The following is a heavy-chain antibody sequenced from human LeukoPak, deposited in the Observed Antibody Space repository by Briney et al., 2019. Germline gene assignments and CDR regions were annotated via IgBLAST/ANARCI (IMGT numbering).Heavy chain of an antibody. D-gene: IGHD5-24*01. CDR3: ARGRMATPNRDYYYYMDV. CDR1: GGTFSSYA. V-gene: IGHV1-69*13. CDR2: IIPIFGTA. J-gene: IGHJ6*03. Sequence: SVKVSCKASGGTFSSYAISWVRQAPGQGLEWMGGIIPIFGTANYAQKFQGRVTITADESTSTAYMELSSLRSEDTAVYYCARGRMATPNRDYYYYMDVWGKGTTVTISS.